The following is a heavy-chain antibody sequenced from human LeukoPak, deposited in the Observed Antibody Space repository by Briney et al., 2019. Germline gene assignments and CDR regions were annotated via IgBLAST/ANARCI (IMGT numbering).Heavy chain of an antibody. J-gene: IGHJ4*02. CDR1: GFTFSSYA. CDR2: ISGSGGST. V-gene: IGHV3-23*01. CDR3: AKGYDSSGYCSYYFDY. Sequence: PGGSLRLSCAASGFTFSSYAMSWVRQAPGKGLEWVSAISGSGGSTYYADSVKGRFTISRDNSKNTLYLQMNSLRAEDTAIYYCAKGYDSSGYCSYYFDYWGQGTLVTVSS. D-gene: IGHD3-22*01.